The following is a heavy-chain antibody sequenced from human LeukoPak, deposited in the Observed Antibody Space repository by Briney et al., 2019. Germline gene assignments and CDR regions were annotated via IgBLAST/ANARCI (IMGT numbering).Heavy chain of an antibody. J-gene: IGHJ4*02. V-gene: IGHV3-74*01. CDR1: GFTFSNYW. CDR2: INGDGSST. Sequence: GGSLRLSCAASGFTFSNYWMHWVRHAPGKGLVWVSRINGDGSSTSYADSVKGRFTISRDNAKNTLYLQMSSLRVEDTALYYCATFGYCSGGNCFSDNWGQGTLVTVSS. CDR3: ATFGYCSGGNCFSDN. D-gene: IGHD2-15*01.